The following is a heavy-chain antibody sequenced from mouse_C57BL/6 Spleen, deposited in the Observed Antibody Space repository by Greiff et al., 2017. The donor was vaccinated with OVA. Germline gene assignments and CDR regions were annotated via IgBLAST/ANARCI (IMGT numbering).Heavy chain of an antibody. CDR1: GFTFSSYA. J-gene: IGHJ2*01. Sequence: EVKLVESGGGLVKPGGSLKLSCAASGFTFSSYAMSWVRQTPEKRLEWVATISDGGSYTYYPDNVKGRFTISRDNAKNNLYLQMSHLKSEDTAMYYCARDYYGSSYLDYWGQGTTLTVSS. D-gene: IGHD1-1*01. V-gene: IGHV5-4*01. CDR3: ARDYYGSSYLDY. CDR2: ISDGGSYT.